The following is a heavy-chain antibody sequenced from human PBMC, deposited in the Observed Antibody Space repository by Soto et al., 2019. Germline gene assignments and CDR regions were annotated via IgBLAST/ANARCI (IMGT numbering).Heavy chain of an antibody. J-gene: IGHJ4*02. CDR3: AKDRYSGTYPTDFDY. D-gene: IGHD1-26*01. CDR2: ISYDGSNR. Sequence: WGSLRLSCAASGFTFSTYGMHWVRQAPGKGLEWVALISYDGSNRNSADSVKGRFTISRDDSHNVAYLQMSSLRTEDTAMYYCAKDRYSGTYPTDFDYWGQGSLVTVS. V-gene: IGHV3-30*18. CDR1: GFTFSTYG.